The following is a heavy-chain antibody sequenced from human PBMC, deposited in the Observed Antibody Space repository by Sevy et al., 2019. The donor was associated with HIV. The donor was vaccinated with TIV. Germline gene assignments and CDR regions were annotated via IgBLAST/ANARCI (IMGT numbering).Heavy chain of an antibody. V-gene: IGHV1-8*01. J-gene: IGHJ6*02. CDR1: GYTFISYY. CDR3: ARGFRHYYYYGMDV. CDR2: MNPNSGNT. Sequence: ASVKVSCKASGYTFISYYINWVRQATGQGLEWMGWMNPNSGNTGYAQKFQGRVTVTRNTSISTAYMEVSSLRSEDTAVYYCARGFRHYYYYGMDVWGQGTTVTVSS.